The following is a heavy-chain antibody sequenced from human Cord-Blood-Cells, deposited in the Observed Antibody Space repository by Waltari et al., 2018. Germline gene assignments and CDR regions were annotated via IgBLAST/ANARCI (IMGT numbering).Heavy chain of an antibody. CDR2: INPNSGGT. Sequence: QVQLVQSGAEVKKPGASVKVSCKASGSTFTGSYMHWVRPAPGQGLEWMGWINPNSGGTNYAQKFQGRVTMTRDTSISTAYMELSRLRSDDTAVYYCARGGIEYSSSLVNPYYFDYWGQGTLVTVSS. J-gene: IGHJ4*02. CDR3: ARGGIEYSSSLVNPYYFDY. V-gene: IGHV1-2*02. CDR1: GSTFTGSY. D-gene: IGHD6-6*01.